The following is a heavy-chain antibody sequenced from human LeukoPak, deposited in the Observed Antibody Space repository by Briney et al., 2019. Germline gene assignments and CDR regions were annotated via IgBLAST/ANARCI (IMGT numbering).Heavy chain of an antibody. D-gene: IGHD2-21*02. CDR2: IIPIFATA. CDR1: GGTFSSYA. CDR3: ARTYCGGDCYSSRGWFDP. Sequence: ASVKVTCKASGGTFSSYAISWVRQAPGHGLEWMGGIIPIFATANYAQRFQGKVTITADKSTSTAHMELSSLRSEDTAVYYCARTYCGGDCYSSRGWFDPWGQGTLVTVSS. V-gene: IGHV1-69*06. J-gene: IGHJ5*02.